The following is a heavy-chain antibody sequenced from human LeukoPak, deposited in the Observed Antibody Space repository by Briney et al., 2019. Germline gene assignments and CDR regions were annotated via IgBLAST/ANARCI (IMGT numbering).Heavy chain of an antibody. J-gene: IGHJ4*02. V-gene: IGHV4-34*01. Sequence: PSETLSLTCAVYGGSFSGYYWSWIRQPQGKGLEWIGEINHSGSTNYNPSLKSRVTISEDPSKIQFSLKLSSVTAADTAVYYCASDYGSGIYWGQGTLVTVSS. CDR2: INHSGST. CDR3: ASDYGSGIY. D-gene: IGHD3-10*01. CDR1: GGSFSGYY.